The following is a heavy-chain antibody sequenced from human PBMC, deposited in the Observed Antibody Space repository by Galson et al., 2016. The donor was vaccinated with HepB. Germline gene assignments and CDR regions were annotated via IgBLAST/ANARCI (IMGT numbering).Heavy chain of an antibody. J-gene: IGHJ6*02. CDR3: ARDRGFSTTFVVGERFGMDV. D-gene: IGHD2-21*01. CDR2: IKPNSGGT. Sequence: SVKVSCKASGYRFNDYYLHRVRQAPGQGLEWVGWIKPNSGGTKYAQRFQGRVTVTRDTSITTAYMELTRLTYDDTAIYYCARDRGFSTTFVVGERFGMDVWGQGTTVTVAS. V-gene: IGHV1-2*02. CDR1: GYRFNDYY.